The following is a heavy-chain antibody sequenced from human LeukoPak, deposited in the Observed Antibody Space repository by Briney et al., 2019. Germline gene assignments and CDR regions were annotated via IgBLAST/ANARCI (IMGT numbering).Heavy chain of an antibody. V-gene: IGHV2-5*01. CDR2: IYWNDDK. D-gene: IGHD6-13*01. CDR1: GFSLSTSGVG. J-gene: IGHJ3*02. Sequence: SGPTLVKHTQTLTLTCTFSGFSLSTSGVGVGWIRQPPGKALEWLALIYWNDDKRYSPSLKSRLTITKDTSRNQVVLTMTNMDPVDTATYYCARNSTVGTFDIWGQGTMVTVSS. CDR3: ARNSTVGTFDI.